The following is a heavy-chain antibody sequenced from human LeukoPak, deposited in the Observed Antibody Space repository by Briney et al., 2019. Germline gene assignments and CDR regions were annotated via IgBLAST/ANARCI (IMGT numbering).Heavy chain of an antibody. CDR1: GYTFSNYD. CDR2: MKPSSGAT. Sequence: ASVKVSCKASGYTFSNYDINWVRQAPGQGLEWVGWMKPSSGATGYAEKFQGRVTMTRDTSTSTVYMELSSLRSEDTAVYYCARASGLGAFDIWGQGTMVTVSS. CDR3: ARASGLGAFDI. V-gene: IGHV1-8*01. J-gene: IGHJ3*02. D-gene: IGHD3-10*01.